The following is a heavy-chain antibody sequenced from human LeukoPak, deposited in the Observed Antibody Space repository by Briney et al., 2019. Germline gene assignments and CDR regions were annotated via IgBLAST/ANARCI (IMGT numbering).Heavy chain of an antibody. D-gene: IGHD5-24*01. Sequence: GGSPRLSCAVSGFTFSNYGMHWVRQAPGKGLEYVSGISSNGGSTNYANSVKGRFTISRDNSKNTLYLQMGSLRPEDMAVYYCAGRRHYNGGFDYWGQGTLVTVSS. CDR1: GFTFSNYG. V-gene: IGHV3-64*01. J-gene: IGHJ4*02. CDR3: AGRRHYNGGFDY. CDR2: ISSNGGST.